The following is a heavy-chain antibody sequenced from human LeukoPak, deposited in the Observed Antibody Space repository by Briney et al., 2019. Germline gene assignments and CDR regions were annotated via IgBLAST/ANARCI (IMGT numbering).Heavy chain of an antibody. CDR3: AREGWYYYGSGSPLRYYYMDV. Sequence: ASVKVSCKASGYTFTGYYMHWMRQAPGQGLEWMGWINPNSGGTNYAQKFQGRATMTRDTSISTAYMELSRLRSDDTAVYYCAREGWYYYGSGSPLRYYYMDVWGKGTTVTVSS. D-gene: IGHD3-10*01. CDR1: GYTFTGYY. J-gene: IGHJ6*03. CDR2: INPNSGGT. V-gene: IGHV1-2*02.